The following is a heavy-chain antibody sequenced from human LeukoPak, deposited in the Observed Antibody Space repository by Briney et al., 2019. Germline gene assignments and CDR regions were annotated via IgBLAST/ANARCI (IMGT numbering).Heavy chain of an antibody. V-gene: IGHV1-2*02. CDR3: ARGPNIVLMVYATARGFDY. J-gene: IGHJ4*02. D-gene: IGHD2-8*01. Sequence: AASVKVSCKASGYTFTGYYMHWVRQAPGQGLEWMGWINPNSGGTNYAQKFQGRVTMTRDTSISTAYMELSRLRSDDTAVYYCARGPNIVLMVYATARGFDYWGQGTLVTVSS. CDR2: INPNSGGT. CDR1: GYTFTGYY.